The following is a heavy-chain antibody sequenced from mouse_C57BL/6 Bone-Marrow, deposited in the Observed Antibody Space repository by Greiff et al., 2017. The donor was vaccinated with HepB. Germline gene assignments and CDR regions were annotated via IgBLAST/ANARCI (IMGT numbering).Heavy chain of an antibody. Sequence: DVQLVESGGGLVQPGGSMKLSCVASGFTFSNYWMNWVRQSPEKGLEWVAQIRLKSDNYATHYAESVKGRFTISRDDSKSSVYLQMNNLRAEDTGIYYCTGDSSYWDRAYWGQGTLVTVSA. CDR1: GFTFSNYW. J-gene: IGHJ3*01. CDR3: TGDSSYWDRAY. D-gene: IGHD3-2*01. CDR2: IRLKSDNYAT. V-gene: IGHV6-3*01.